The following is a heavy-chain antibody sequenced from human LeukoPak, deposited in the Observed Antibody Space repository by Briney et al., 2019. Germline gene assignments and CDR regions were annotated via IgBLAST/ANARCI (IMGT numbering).Heavy chain of an antibody. CDR3: ARAAISKDSSGYFY. D-gene: IGHD3-22*01. CDR1: GYTFTSYG. Sequence: GASVKVSCKASGYTFTSYGISWMRQAPGQGLEWMGWISGYNGNTNYAQKLQGRVTMTTDTSTSTAYMELRSLRSDDTAVYYCARAAISKDSSGYFYWGQGALVTVSS. V-gene: IGHV1-18*01. CDR2: ISGYNGNT. J-gene: IGHJ4*02.